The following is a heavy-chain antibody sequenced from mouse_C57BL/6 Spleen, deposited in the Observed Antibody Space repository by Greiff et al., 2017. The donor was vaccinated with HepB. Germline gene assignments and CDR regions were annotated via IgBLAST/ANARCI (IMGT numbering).Heavy chain of an antibody. D-gene: IGHD2-2*01. CDR3: ARWGYDNFDY. V-gene: IGHV1-55*01. CDR1: GYTFTSYG. Sequence: VQLQQPGAELVKPGASVKMSCKASGYTFTSYGITGVKQRPGQGLEWIGDIYPGSGSTNYNEKFKSKATLTVDTSSSTAYMQLSSLTSEDSAVYYCARWGYDNFDYWGQGTTLTVSS. CDR2: IYPGSGST. J-gene: IGHJ2*01.